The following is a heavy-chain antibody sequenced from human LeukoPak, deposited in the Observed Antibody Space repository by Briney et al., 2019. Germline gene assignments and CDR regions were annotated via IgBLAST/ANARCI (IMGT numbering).Heavy chain of an antibody. CDR1: GGSISSGDYY. D-gene: IGHD6-13*01. CDR2: IYYSGST. V-gene: IGHV4-30-4*08. Sequence: SETLSLTCTVSGGSISSGDYYWSWIRQPPGKGLEWIGYIYYSGSTYYNSSLKSRVTISVDTSKNQFSLKLSSVTAADTAVYYCARVWYSSSCFDYWGQGTLVTVSS. J-gene: IGHJ4*02. CDR3: ARVWYSSSCFDY.